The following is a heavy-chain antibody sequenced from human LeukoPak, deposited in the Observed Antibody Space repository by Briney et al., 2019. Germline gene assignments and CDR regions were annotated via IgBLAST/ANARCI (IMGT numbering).Heavy chain of an antibody. CDR1: GFTFSSYA. J-gene: IGHJ5*02. Sequence: GGSLRLSCAASGFTFSSYAMSWVRQAPGKGLEWVSAFSGSGGSTFYADSVKGRFPISRDNSKNTLYLQMNSLRAEDMAVYYCAKSGELVGVPAARIWFDPWGQGTLVTVSS. CDR3: AKSGELVGVPAARIWFDP. D-gene: IGHD2-2*01. V-gene: IGHV3-23*01. CDR2: FSGSGGST.